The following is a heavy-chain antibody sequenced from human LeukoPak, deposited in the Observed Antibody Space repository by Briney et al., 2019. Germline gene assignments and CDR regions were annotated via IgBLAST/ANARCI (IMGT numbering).Heavy chain of an antibody. V-gene: IGHV4-59*01. Sequence: SETLSLTCTVSGGSISSYYWSWIRQPPGKGLEGSGYIYYSGSTNYNPSLKSRVTISVDTSKNQFSLKLGSVTAADTAVYYCARAPYYYDSSGYYSHYFDYWGQGTLVTVSS. J-gene: IGHJ4*02. CDR2: IYYSGST. CDR1: GGSISSYY. D-gene: IGHD3-22*01. CDR3: ARAPYYYDSSGYYSHYFDY.